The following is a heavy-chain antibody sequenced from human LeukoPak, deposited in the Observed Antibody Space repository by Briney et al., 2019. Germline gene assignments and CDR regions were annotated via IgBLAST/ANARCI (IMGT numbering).Heavy chain of an antibody. D-gene: IGHD3-10*01. CDR3: ARENYYGSGSYCFDY. J-gene: IGHJ4*02. CDR2: IKQDGSEK. CDR1: GFTFSSYW. Sequence: GGSLRLSCAASGFTFSSYWMRWVRQAPGKGREGVANIKQDGSEKYYVASVKGRFTISRDNAKNSLYLQMNSLRAEDTAVYYCARENYYGSGSYCFDYWSQGTLVTVSS. V-gene: IGHV3-7*01.